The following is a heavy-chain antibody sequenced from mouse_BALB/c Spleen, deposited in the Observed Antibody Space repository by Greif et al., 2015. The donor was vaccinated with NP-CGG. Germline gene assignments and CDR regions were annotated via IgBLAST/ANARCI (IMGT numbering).Heavy chain of an antibody. CDR1: GYAFSSYW. V-gene: IGHV1-80*01. CDR3: AIYDYDYYAMDY. Sequence: QVQLKQSGAELVRPGSSVKISCKASGYAFSSYWMNWVKQRPGQGLEWIGQIYPGDGDTNYNGKFKGKATLTADKSSSTAYMQLSNRTSYDSAVYFCAIYDYDYYAMDYWGQGTSVTCSS. D-gene: IGHD2-4*01. CDR2: IYPGDGDT. J-gene: IGHJ4*01.